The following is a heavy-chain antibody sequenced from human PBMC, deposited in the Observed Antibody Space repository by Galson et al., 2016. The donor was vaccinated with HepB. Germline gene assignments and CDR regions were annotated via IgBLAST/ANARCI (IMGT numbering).Heavy chain of an antibody. Sequence: SETLSLTCTVSDVSTNSGSYFWGWIRQPPGKGLEWIGSTHWTGTSYSQPTLQSRVTVSLDTPKNQFSRRLSSVTAADTAVYYCARQNYIHWFDTWGQGALVTVAS. CDR1: DVSTNSGSYF. D-gene: IGHD1-7*01. J-gene: IGHJ5*02. CDR2: THWTGTS. V-gene: IGHV4-39*01. CDR3: ARQNYIHWFDT.